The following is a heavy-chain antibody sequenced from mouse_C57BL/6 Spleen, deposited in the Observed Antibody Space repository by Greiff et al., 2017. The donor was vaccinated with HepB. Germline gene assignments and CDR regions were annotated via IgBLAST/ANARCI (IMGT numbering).Heavy chain of an antibody. CDR1: GYSITSGYY. D-gene: IGHD2-4*01. CDR2: ISYDGSN. V-gene: IGHV3-6*01. J-gene: IGHJ1*03. CDR3: VIYYDYDGYFDV. Sequence: EVHLVESGPGLVKPSQSLSLTCSVTGYSITSGYYWNWIRQFPGNKLEWMGYISYDGSNNYNPSLKNRISITRDTSKNQFFLKLNSVTTEDTATYYCVIYYDYDGYFDVWGTGTTVTVSS.